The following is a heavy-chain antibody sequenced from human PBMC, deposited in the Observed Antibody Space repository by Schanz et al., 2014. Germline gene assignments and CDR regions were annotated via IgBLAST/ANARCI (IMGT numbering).Heavy chain of an antibody. V-gene: IGHV4-34*01. CDR1: GGSISGYY. CDR2: INHSGVT. CDR3: ARGKGPRGWFDP. Sequence: QVQLQQWGAGLLKPSETLSLTCGVYGGSISGYYWSWIRQPPGRGLEWIGEINHSGVTNYNPFLESRLTILVDRSKHQVYRKMTSVTAADTAVYYCARGKGPRGWFDPWGQGTLVTVSS. D-gene: IGHD3-10*01. J-gene: IGHJ5*02.